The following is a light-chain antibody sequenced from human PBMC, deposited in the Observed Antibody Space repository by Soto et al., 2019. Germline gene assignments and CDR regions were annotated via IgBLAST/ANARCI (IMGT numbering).Light chain of an antibody. CDR3: QQYGSSLSIT. J-gene: IGKJ5*01. Sequence: EIVLTQSPGTLSLSPGDTATLSCRASQSVRSTYLAWYQQKPGQAPRLLIHGASSRATGIPDRFSGSGSGTDFTLTIGRLEPEDFAVYYCQQYGSSLSITFGQGTRLEIK. V-gene: IGKV3-20*01. CDR2: GAS. CDR1: QSVRSTY.